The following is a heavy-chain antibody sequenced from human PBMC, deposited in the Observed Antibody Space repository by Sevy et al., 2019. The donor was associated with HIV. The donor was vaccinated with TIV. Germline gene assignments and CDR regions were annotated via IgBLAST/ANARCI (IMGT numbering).Heavy chain of an antibody. Sequence: SETLSLTCTVSGASISSSGYYWGLIRQPPGKGLEWIASIRYTGETFYNPSLRSRVTISADTSKNQLSLQLSSVTAADTAIYFCTGPILTYNSGWSYYDYWGQGTVVTVSS. D-gene: IGHD6-19*01. CDR3: TGPILTYNSGWSYYDY. V-gene: IGHV4-39*01. CDR2: IRYTGET. CDR1: GASISSSGYY. J-gene: IGHJ4*02.